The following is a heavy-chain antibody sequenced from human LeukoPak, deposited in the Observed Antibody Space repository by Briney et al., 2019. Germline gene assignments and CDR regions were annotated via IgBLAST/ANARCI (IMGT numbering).Heavy chain of an antibody. V-gene: IGHV4-59*12. Sequence: SETLSLTCTVSGGSISSYYWSWIRQPPGKGLEWIGYIYYSGSTNYNPSLKSRVTISVDTSKNQFSLKLSSVTAADTAVYYCARDGGGSGSSGPWYYYYYMDVWGKGTTVTISS. CDR2: IYYSGST. CDR3: ARDGGGSGSSGPWYYYYYMDV. CDR1: GGSISSYY. D-gene: IGHD3-10*01. J-gene: IGHJ6*03.